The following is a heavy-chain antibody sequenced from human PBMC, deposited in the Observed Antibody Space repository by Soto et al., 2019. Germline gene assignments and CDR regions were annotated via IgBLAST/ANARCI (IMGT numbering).Heavy chain of an antibody. Sequence: PGGSLRLSCAASGFTFSSYGMSWVRQAPGKGLEWVANIKQDGSEKYYVDSVKGRFTISRDNAKNSLYLQMNSLRAEDTAVYYCATRDREGAFDIWGQGTMVTVSS. CDR3: ATRDREGAFDI. CDR2: IKQDGSEK. J-gene: IGHJ3*02. CDR1: GFTFSSYG. V-gene: IGHV3-7*01.